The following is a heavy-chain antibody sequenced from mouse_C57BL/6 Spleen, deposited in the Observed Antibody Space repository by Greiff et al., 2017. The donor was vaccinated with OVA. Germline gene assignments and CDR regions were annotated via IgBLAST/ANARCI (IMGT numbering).Heavy chain of an antibody. CDR2: ISSGSSTN. CDR1: GFTFSDYG. CDR3: ARHDYAWFAY. Sequence: VQLQQSGGGLVKPGGSLKLSCAASGFTFSDYGMHWVRQAPEKGLEWVAYISSGSSTNYYADTVKGRFTISRDNAKNTLFLQMTSLRSEDTAMYYCARHDYAWFAYWGQGTLVTVSA. V-gene: IGHV5-17*01. D-gene: IGHD1-1*01. J-gene: IGHJ3*01.